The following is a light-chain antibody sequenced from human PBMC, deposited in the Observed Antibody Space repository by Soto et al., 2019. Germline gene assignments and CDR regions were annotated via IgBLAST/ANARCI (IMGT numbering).Light chain of an antibody. J-gene: IGKJ5*01. CDR1: PSISSSY. Sequence: EIVLTQSPGTLSLSPGERATLSCRASPSISSSYLAWYQQKPGQAPRLLISGASSRATGIPARFSGSGSGTDFTLTISRLEPEDFAVYYCQQYGTSPPITFGQGTRLAIK. V-gene: IGKV3-20*01. CDR3: QQYGTSPPIT. CDR2: GAS.